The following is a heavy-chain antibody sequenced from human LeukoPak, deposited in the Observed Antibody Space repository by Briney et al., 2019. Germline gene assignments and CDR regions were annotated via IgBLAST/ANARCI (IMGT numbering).Heavy chain of an antibody. CDR1: GYTFTSYY. D-gene: IGHD2-2*01. Sequence: ASVTVSCKASGYTFTSYYMHWVRQAPGQGLEWMGIINPSGGSTSYAQKFQGRVTMTRDMSTSTVYMELSSLRSEDTAVYYCARDGGYCSSTSCNRDWFDPWGQGTLVTVSS. J-gene: IGHJ5*02. CDR2: INPSGGST. CDR3: ARDGGYCSSTSCNRDWFDP. V-gene: IGHV1-46*01.